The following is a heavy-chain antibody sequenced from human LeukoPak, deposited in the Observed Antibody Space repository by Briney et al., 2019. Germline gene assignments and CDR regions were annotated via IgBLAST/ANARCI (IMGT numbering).Heavy chain of an antibody. CDR2: INVNGGAM. CDR1: GFSFKDYY. V-gene: IGHV3-11*01. CDR3: ARGPRILAAGSYYFDY. J-gene: IGHJ4*02. D-gene: IGHD6-13*01. Sequence: KSGGSLRLSCAASGFSFKDYYFSWIRQAPGKGLEWVSFINVNGGAMYYADFVKGRFTISRDNGKSSLYLEMNSLRVEDTAVYYCARGPRILAAGSYYFDYWGQGSLVTVSS.